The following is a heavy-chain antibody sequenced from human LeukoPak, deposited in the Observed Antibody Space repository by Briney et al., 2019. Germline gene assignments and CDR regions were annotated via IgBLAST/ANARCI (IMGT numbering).Heavy chain of an antibody. CDR2: IYYSGST. V-gene: IGHV4-61*08. CDR1: GGSISNDDYS. D-gene: IGHD3-3*01. CDR3: ASLPRRGFWSGYQN. J-gene: IGHJ4*02. Sequence: PSETLSLTCAVSGGSISNDDYSWSWIRQPPGKALEWIGYIYYSGSTNYNPSLKSRVTISVDTSKNQFSLKLSSVTAADTAVYYCASLPRRGFWSGYQNWGQGTLVTVSS.